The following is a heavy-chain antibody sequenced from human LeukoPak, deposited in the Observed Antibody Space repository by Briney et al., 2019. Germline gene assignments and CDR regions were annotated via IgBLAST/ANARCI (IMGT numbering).Heavy chain of an antibody. J-gene: IGHJ5*02. CDR2: IYTSGST. Sequence: SETLSLTCTVSGYSISSGYYWGWIRQPPGKGLEWIGSIYTSGSTNYNPSLKSRVTMSVDTSKNQFSLKLSSVTAADTAVYYCARTPVRGTNWFDPWGQGTLVTVSS. CDR3: ARTPVRGTNWFDP. D-gene: IGHD3-10*01. V-gene: IGHV4-38-2*02. CDR1: GYSISSGYY.